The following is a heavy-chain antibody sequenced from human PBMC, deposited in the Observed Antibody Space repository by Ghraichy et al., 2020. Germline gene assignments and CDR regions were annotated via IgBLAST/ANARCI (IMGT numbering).Heavy chain of an antibody. Sequence: GGSLRISCAASGFTFSSYAMSWVRQAPGKGLEWVSAISGSGGSTYYADSVKGRFTISRDNSKNTLYLQMNSLRAEDTAVYYCAKDKDGYNGNWFDPWGQGTLVTVSS. CDR3: AKDKDGYNGNWFDP. D-gene: IGHD5-24*01. CDR2: ISGSGGST. CDR1: GFTFSSYA. J-gene: IGHJ5*02. V-gene: IGHV3-23*01.